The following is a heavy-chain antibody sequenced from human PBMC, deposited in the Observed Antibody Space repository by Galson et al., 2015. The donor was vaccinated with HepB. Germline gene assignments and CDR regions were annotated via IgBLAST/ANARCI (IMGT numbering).Heavy chain of an antibody. CDR1: GFTVSNNC. CDR2: LYRGGTT. J-gene: IGHJ6*03. V-gene: IGHV3-66*01. CDR3: ASGSAARLDWYHTYMDV. Sequence: LRLSCAASGFTVSNNCMSWVRQAPETGLEWVSVLYRGGTTYYADSVRGRFTISRDSSKNTLYLQMTSVRADDTALYYCASGSAARLDWYHTYMDVWGKGTAVTVSS. D-gene: IGHD6-6*01.